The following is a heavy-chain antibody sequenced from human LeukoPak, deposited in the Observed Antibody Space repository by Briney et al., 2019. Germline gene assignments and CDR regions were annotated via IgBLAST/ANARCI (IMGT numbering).Heavy chain of an antibody. V-gene: IGHV4-34*01. CDR1: GGSFSGYY. J-gene: IGHJ4*02. Sequence: SETLSLTCAVYGGSFSGYYWSWIRQPPGKGLEWIGEINHSGSTNYNPSLKSRVTISVDTSKNQFSLKLSSVTAADTAVYYCARSAYCGGNCYYFPDYWGQGTLVTVSS. D-gene: IGHD2-21*02. CDR3: ARSAYCGGNCYYFPDY. CDR2: INHSGST.